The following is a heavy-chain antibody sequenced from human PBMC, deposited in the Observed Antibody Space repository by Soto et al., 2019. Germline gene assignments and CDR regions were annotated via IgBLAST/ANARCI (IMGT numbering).Heavy chain of an antibody. D-gene: IGHD1-1*01. Sequence: GGSLRLSREASGFTFNSYAMSWVRQPPGKGLEWVSGIGVSGGSTYYADSVKGRFTIIRDNSKNTLFLQMNSPRPEDTAVYYCAKDKGVFNWATSYFDYWGQGALVTVSS. V-gene: IGHV3-23*01. CDR1: GFTFNSYA. J-gene: IGHJ4*02. CDR2: IGVSGGST. CDR3: AKDKGVFNWATSYFDY.